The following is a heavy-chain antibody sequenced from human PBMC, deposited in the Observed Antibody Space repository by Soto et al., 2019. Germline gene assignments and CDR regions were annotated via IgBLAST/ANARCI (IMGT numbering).Heavy chain of an antibody. CDR2: INAGNGNT. Sequence: QVQLVQSGAEEKKPGASVKVSCKASGYTFTGYAMHWVRQAPGQRLEWMGWINAGNGNTKYSQKFQGRVTITRATYASTAYMELSSLRSEDTAVYYCARAVAVPAAFDYWGQGTLVTVSS. D-gene: IGHD6-19*01. J-gene: IGHJ4*02. V-gene: IGHV1-3*05. CDR1: GYTFTGYA. CDR3: ARAVAVPAAFDY.